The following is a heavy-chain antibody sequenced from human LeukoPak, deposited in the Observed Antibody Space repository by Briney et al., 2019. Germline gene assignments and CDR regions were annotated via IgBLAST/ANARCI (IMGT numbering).Heavy chain of an antibody. CDR1: GDSVSSDTAA. J-gene: IGHJ4*02. V-gene: IGHV6-1*01. CDR2: TYYRSRWYN. Sequence: SQTLSLTCAISGDSVSSDTAAWNWIKQSPSRGLEWLGRTYYRSRWYNDYAVSVKSRITINPDTSKNQFSLQLTSVTPEDTALYYCARAKTEAAYYFDYWGQGTLVTVSS. CDR3: ARAKTEAAYYFDY.